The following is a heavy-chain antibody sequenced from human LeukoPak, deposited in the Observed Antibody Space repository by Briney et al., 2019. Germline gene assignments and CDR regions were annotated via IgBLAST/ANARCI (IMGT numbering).Heavy chain of an antibody. J-gene: IGHJ4*02. V-gene: IGHV3-11*01. D-gene: IGHD4-17*01. CDR3: ARDPDYGDPY. CDR1: GFTLTDHY. CDR2: ITSSGTTT. Sequence: PGGSLRLSCTVSGFTLTDHYMSWYRQSPERGLEWISWITSSGTTTDYADSVKGRFTISRDNRKNSVYLQMSSLRADDTAVYYSARDPDYGDPYWGQGTLVTVSS.